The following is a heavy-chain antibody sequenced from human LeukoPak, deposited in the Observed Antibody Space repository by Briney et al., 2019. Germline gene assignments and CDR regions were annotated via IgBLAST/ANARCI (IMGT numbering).Heavy chain of an antibody. CDR3: ASRRTSSSYYFDY. J-gene: IGHJ4*02. CDR1: GGTFSSYA. Sequence: SVKVSCKASGGTFSSYAISWVRQAPGQGLEWMGGIIPIFGTANYAQKFQGRVTITADESASTAYMELSSLRSEDTAVYYCASRRTSSSYYFDYWGQGTLVTVSS. V-gene: IGHV1-69*13. CDR2: IIPIFGTA. D-gene: IGHD2-2*01.